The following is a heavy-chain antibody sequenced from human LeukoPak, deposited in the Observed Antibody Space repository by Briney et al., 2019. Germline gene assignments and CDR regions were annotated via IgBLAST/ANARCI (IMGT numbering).Heavy chain of an antibody. J-gene: IGHJ4*02. CDR2: ISSSGSTI. V-gene: IGHV3-48*03. D-gene: IGHD6-19*01. Sequence: GGSLRLSCAASGFTFSSYEMNWVRQAPGKGLEWVSYISSSGSTIYYADSVKGRLTISKDNAKNSLYLQMNSLRAEDTAVYYCARVTRYRSGWFDYWGQGTLVTVSS. CDR1: GFTFSSYE. CDR3: ARVTRYRSGWFDY.